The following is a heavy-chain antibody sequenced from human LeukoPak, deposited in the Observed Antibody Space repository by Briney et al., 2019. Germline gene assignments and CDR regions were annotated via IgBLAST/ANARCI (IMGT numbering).Heavy chain of an antibody. V-gene: IGHV4-4*08. J-gene: IGHJ4*02. Sequence: SETLSLTCTVSGDSISRYYWSWIRQPPGKGLEWIGYINSSGGTSYNPSLKSRVTISLDTSKNQFSLKLNSVTTTDTAVYYCASQMSGTSVSYWGQGTLVTVSS. CDR1: GDSISRYY. D-gene: IGHD2-2*01. CDR3: ASQMSGTSVSY. CDR2: INSSGGT.